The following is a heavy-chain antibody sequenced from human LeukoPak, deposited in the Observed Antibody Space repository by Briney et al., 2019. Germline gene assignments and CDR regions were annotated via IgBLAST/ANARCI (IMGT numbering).Heavy chain of an antibody. V-gene: IGHV1-69*01. CDR2: IIPIFGTA. D-gene: IGHD4-17*01. CDR1: GGTFSSYA. Sequence: GASVKVSCKASGGTFSSYAISWVRQAPGQGLEWMGGIIPIFGTANYAQKFQGRVTITADESTSTAYMELSSLRSEDTAVYYCARVTNYGDYANFVYWGQGTLVTVSS. J-gene: IGHJ4*02. CDR3: ARVTNYGDYANFVY.